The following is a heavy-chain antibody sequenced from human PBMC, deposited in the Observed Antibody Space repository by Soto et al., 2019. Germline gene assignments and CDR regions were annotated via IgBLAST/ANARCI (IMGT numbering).Heavy chain of an antibody. CDR3: ARSVTIFGVVIIGGHFDD. CDR2: ISYDGSNK. CDR1: GFTFSSYA. J-gene: IGHJ4*02. V-gene: IGHV3-30-3*01. Sequence: QPGGSLRLSCAASGFTFSSYAMHWVRQAPGKGLEWVAVISYDGSNKYYADSVKGRFTISRDNSKNTLYLQMNSLRAEDTAVYYCARSVTIFGVVIIGGHFDDWGQGTLVTV. D-gene: IGHD3-3*01.